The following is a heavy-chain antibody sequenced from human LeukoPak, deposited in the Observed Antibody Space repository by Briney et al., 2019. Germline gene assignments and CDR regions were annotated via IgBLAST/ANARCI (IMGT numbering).Heavy chain of an antibody. V-gene: IGHV3-7*04. CDR3: ARDCGSTGCDY. CDR2: IKEDGSEK. J-gene: IGHJ4*02. D-gene: IGHD2-2*01. CDR1: GFTFSRYW. Sequence: GGSLRLSCAASGFTFSRYWMSWVRQAPGRGLEWVANIKEDGSEKDYVDSVKGRFTISRDGAKNSLHLQMNSLRAEDTAVYYCARDCGSTGCDYWGQGTLVTVSS.